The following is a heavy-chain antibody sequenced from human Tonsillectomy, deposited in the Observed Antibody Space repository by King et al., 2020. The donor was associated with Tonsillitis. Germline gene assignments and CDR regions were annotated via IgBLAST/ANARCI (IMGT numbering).Heavy chain of an antibody. CDR1: GGSISSSNYY. CDR2: IYYSGDT. Sequence: QLQESGPGLVKPSETLSLTCTVSGGSISSSNYYWGWVRQPPGKRLEWIGSIYYSGDTYYNPSLKSRVTMSVDTSKNQFSLNLRSVTAADTAVYYCARHPPALDPPYYFDYWGQGTLVTVSS. J-gene: IGHJ4*02. V-gene: IGHV4-39*01. D-gene: IGHD1-1*01. CDR3: ARHPPALDPPYYFDY.